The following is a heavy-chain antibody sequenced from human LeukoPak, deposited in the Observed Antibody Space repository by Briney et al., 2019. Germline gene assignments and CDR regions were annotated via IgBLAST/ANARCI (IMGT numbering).Heavy chain of an antibody. J-gene: IGHJ4*02. CDR2: IKADGGEK. V-gene: IGHV3-7*01. D-gene: IGHD5-18*01. CDR1: GFTFSTYW. CDR3: ARHLSGVTGYTYGRGIDY. Sequence: GGSLRLSCAASGFTFSTYWMNWFRQTPGKGLEWVAKIKADGGEKDHVASVKGRFTISRDNAKNSLYLQMNSLRAEDTAVYYCARHLSGVTGYTYGRGIDYWGQGTLVTVSS.